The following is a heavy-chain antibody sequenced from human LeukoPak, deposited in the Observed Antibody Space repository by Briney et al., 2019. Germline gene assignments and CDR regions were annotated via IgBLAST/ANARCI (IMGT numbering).Heavy chain of an antibody. V-gene: IGHV1-2*02. CDR1: GYTFTSYG. Sequence: ASVKVSCKASGYTFTSYGISWVRQAPGQRLEWLGWINPNNGGTLYAQKFQGGVTMTRDTSLGAVYMELSRLTPDDTAVYYCARGVATTGAKFFDYWGQGTLVTVSS. D-gene: IGHD6-13*01. CDR3: ARGVATTGAKFFDY. CDR2: INPNNGGT. J-gene: IGHJ4*02.